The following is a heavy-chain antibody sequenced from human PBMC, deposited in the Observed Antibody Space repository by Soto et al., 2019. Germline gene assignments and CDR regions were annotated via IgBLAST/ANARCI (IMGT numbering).Heavy chain of an antibody. CDR1: GGSITSYY. J-gene: IGHJ4*02. D-gene: IGHD5-12*01. CDR3: ARRYSGYGDY. V-gene: IGHV4-59*08. CDR2: IYFSGSA. Sequence: QVQLQESGPGLVKPSETLSLICTVSGGSITSYYWSWIRQPPGKGLEWIGYIYFSGSANYNPSLKSRVTISVDTSKNQFSLKLSSVTAADTAVYYCARRYSGYGDYWGQGTLVTVSS.